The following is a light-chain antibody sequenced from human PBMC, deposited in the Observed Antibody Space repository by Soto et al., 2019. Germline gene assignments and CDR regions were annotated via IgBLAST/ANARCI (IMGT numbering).Light chain of an antibody. J-gene: IGLJ2*01. Sequence: QLVLTQSPSASASLGASVKITCTLSSGHSNYAIAWHQQQPEKGPRYLMKLNSDGSHSKGDGIPDRFSGSSSGAERYLAISSLQSEDEADYYCQTWVTGHVVFGGGTKLTVL. CDR2: LNSDGSH. CDR1: SGHSNYA. V-gene: IGLV4-69*01. CDR3: QTWVTGHVV.